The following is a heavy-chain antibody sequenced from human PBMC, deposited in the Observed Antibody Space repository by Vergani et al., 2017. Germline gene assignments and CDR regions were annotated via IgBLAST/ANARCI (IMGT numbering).Heavy chain of an antibody. CDR3: ARHSTVEWLVKLGWIDP. J-gene: IGHJ5*02. CDR1: GASIRSSNYY. V-gene: IGHV4-39*01. CDR2: IYYSRST. D-gene: IGHD6-19*01. Sequence: QLQLQESGPGLVKPSATLSLTCSVSGASIRSSNYYWGWIRQPPGKGLEWIASIYYSRSTYYNPSLKSRVTISVDTSKIQFSLKLSSVTAADTAVYFCARHSTVEWLVKLGWIDPWGQGILVTVSS.